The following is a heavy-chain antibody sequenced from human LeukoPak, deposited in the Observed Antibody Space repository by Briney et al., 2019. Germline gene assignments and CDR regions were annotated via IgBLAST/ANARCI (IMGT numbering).Heavy chain of an antibody. CDR1: GFTFRSFW. V-gene: IGHV3-74*01. D-gene: IGHD3-3*01. CDR3: ARSATDAFDI. CDR2: MNGDGTSI. J-gene: IGHJ3*02. Sequence: GGSLRLSCAASGFTFRSFWMHWVRQAPGKGLVWVSHMNGDGTSISYADSVKGRFTISRDNAKNTLYLQMNRLKAEDTAVYYCARSATDAFDIWRQGTMVTVSS.